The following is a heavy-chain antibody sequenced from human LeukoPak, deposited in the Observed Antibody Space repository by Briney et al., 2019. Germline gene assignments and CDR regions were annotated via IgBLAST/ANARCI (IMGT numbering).Heavy chain of an antibody. D-gene: IGHD2-15*01. CDR1: GASITSYY. V-gene: IGHV4-59*08. CDR3: ARPLGGGSEWYFDL. J-gene: IGHJ2*01. CDR2: IYYSGST. Sequence: PSETLSLTCTVSGASITSYYWSWIRQPPGKGLEWIGYIYYSGSTNYNPSLKSRVTISADTSKNQFSLKMRSVTAADTAVYFCARPLGGGSEWYFDLWGRGTLVTVSS.